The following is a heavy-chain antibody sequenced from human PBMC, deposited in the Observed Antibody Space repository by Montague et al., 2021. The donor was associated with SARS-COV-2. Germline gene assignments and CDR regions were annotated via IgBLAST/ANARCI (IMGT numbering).Heavy chain of an antibody. CDR2: VYYTGST. CDR1: GGSISGCY. J-gene: IGHJ4*02. CDR3: ARAQTTCIIGNCVNYFDY. V-gene: IGHV4-59*01. D-gene: IGHD1-1*01. Sequence: SETLSLTCTVSGGSISGCYWTCMLQPPGKGLEWLGHVYYTGSTHYSPSLKSRLAISIVTPKNQFSLKLMSVTAADTAVYFCARAQTTCIIGNCVNYFDYWGQGALVTVSS.